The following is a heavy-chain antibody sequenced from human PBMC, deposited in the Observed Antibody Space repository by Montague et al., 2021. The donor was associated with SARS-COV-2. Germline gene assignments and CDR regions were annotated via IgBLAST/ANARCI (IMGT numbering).Heavy chain of an antibody. D-gene: IGHD5-18*01. Sequence: SLRLSCAASGFTFSSYAMHWVRQAPGKGLEWVAVISYDGSNKYYVDSVKGRFTISRDNSKNTLYLQMNSLRAEDTAVYYCARDLAGGYSYYFDYWGQGTLVTVS. V-gene: IGHV3-30*04. CDR1: GFTFSSYA. J-gene: IGHJ4*02. CDR3: ARDLAGGYSYYFDY. CDR2: ISYDGSNK.